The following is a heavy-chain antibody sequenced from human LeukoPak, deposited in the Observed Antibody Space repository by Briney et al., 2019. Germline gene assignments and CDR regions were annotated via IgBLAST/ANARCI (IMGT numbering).Heavy chain of an antibody. V-gene: IGHV3-30*18. CDR1: GFTFSSHG. CDR3: AKDLVGSSWYYFQH. J-gene: IGHJ1*01. CDR2: ISYDGSNK. Sequence: GRSLRLSCAASGFTFSSHGMHWVRQAPGKGLEWVAVISYDGSNKYYADSVKGRFTISRDNSKNTLYLQMNSLRAEDTAVYYCAKDLVGSSWYYFQHWGQGTLVTVSS. D-gene: IGHD6-13*01.